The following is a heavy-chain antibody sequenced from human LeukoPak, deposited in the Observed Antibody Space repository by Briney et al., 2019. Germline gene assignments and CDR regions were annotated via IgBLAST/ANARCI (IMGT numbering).Heavy chain of an antibody. CDR2: IIPIFVTA. D-gene: IGHD3-10*01. CDR1: GGTFSSYA. J-gene: IGHJ5*02. CDR3: ASAHLWGSGSYFNWFDP. V-gene: IGHV1-69*13. Sequence: ASVKVSCKASGGTFSSYAISWVRQAPGRGVEWMGGIIPIFVTANYVQKFQGRVTITADESTSTAYMELSSLRSEDTAVYYRASAHLWGSGSYFNWFDPWGQGTLVTVSS.